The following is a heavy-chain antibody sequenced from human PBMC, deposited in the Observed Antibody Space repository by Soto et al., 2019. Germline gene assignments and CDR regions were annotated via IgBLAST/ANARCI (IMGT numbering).Heavy chain of an antibody. V-gene: IGHV3-66*01. CDR2: IYSGGST. CDR1: GFTVSSNY. CDR3: ARDSNWNYGTDAFDI. J-gene: IGHJ3*02. D-gene: IGHD1-7*01. Sequence: AGSLRLSCAASGFTVSSNYMSXVRQAPGKGLEWVSVIYSGGSTYYADSVKGRFTISRDNAKNTLYLQMNSLRAEDTAVYYCARDSNWNYGTDAFDIWGQGTMVTVS.